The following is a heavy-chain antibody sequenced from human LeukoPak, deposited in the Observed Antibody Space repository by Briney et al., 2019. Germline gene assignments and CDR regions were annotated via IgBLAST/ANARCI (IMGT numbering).Heavy chain of an antibody. Sequence: GGSLTLSCAASGFTFTNAWMSWLPQAPGKGREWVGRLKCKTDGGTTDYAAPVKGRFTISRDDSKNTLYLQMNSLETEDTAVYYCTNTVVVVASTGFDYWGQGTLVTVSS. CDR1: GFTFTNAW. D-gene: IGHD2-15*01. CDR3: TNTVVVVASTGFDY. CDR2: LKCKTDGGTT. V-gene: IGHV3-15*01. J-gene: IGHJ4*02.